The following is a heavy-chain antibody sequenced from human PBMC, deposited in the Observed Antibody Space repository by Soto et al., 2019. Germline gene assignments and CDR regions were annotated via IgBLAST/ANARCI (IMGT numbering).Heavy chain of an antibody. CDR3: ASIHYGSGSAA. Sequence: GASVKVSCKASGYPFTSYGISWLRQAPGQRLEWMGWISAYNGNTNYAQKLQGRVTMTTDTSTSTAYMELRSLRSDDTAVYCWASIHYGSGSAAWGQGTLVTVSS. D-gene: IGHD3-10*01. J-gene: IGHJ5*02. CDR2: ISAYNGNT. V-gene: IGHV1-18*01. CDR1: GYPFTSYG.